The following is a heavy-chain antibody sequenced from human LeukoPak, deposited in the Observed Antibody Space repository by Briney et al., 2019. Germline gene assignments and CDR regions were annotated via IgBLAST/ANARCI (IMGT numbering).Heavy chain of an antibody. CDR1: SGSVSSYY. D-gene: IGHD3-22*01. J-gene: IGHJ4*02. CDR3: ARDVYYYDSSGYSYYFDY. CDR2: IYGSGST. V-gene: IGHV4-4*07. Sequence: SETLSLTCTISSGSVSSYYWSWIRQPAGKGLEWIGRIYGSGSTIYNPSLKSRVTISVDTSKNQFSLKLSSVTAADTAVYYCARDVYYYDSSGYSYYFDYWGQGTLVTVSS.